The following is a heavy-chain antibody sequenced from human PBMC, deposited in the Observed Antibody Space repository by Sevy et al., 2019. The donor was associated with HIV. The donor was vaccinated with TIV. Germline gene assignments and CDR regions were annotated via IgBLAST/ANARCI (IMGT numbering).Heavy chain of an antibody. CDR3: ARGDSSSWYFDY. V-gene: IGHV4-59*13. Sequence: SETLSLTCTVSGGSISSYYWSWIRQPPGKGLEWIGYIYYSGSTNYNPPRKSRVTISVDTSKNQFSLKLSSVTAADTAVYYCARGDSSSWYFDYWGQGTLVTVSS. J-gene: IGHJ4*02. CDR1: GGSISSYY. D-gene: IGHD6-13*01. CDR2: IYYSGST.